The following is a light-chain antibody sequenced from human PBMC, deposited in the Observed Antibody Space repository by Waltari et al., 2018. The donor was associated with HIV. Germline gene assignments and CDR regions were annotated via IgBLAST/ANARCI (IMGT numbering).Light chain of an antibody. CDR1: SSNIGAGYD. CDR2: DNT. Sequence: QSVLTQPPSVSGAPGQRVTIPCTGSSSNIGAGYDVHWYQQPPGTAPKLLIFDNTNRPSGVPDRFSGSKSGTSASLAITGLQAEDEADYYCQSYDSSLSGSIFGGGTKLTVL. CDR3: QSYDSSLSGSI. J-gene: IGLJ2*01. V-gene: IGLV1-40*01.